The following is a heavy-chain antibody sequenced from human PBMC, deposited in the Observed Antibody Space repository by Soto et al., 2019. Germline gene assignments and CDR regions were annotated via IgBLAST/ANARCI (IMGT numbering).Heavy chain of an antibody. CDR1: GGSFSGYD. CDR3: ARDKITGLFDY. CDR2: INHSGSS. J-gene: IGHJ4*02. D-gene: IGHD2-8*02. Sequence: SETLSLTCAVYGGSFSGYDWTWIRQPPGTGLEWIGEINHSGSSNYNPSLKSRVTISVDTSKNQFSLKLTSVTAADTAVYYCARDKITGLFDYWGQGTL. V-gene: IGHV4-34*01.